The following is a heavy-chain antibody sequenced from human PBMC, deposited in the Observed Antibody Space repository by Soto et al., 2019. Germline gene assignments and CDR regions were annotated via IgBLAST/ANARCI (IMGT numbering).Heavy chain of an antibody. CDR1: GFTVSSNY. Sequence: PVGSLRLSCAASGFTVSSNYMSWVRQAPGKGLEWVSVIYSGGSTYYADSVKGRFTISRDNSKNTLYLQMNSLRAEDTAVYYCARVVRGVISYYGMDVWGQGTTVTVSS. CDR3: ARVVRGVISYYGMDV. D-gene: IGHD3-10*01. CDR2: IYSGGST. J-gene: IGHJ6*02. V-gene: IGHV3-53*01.